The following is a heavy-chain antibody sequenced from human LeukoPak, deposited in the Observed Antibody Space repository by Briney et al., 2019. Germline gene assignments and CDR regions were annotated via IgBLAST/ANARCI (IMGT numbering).Heavy chain of an antibody. CDR3: ARDNMGNAFDI. Sequence: SVKVSCRASGGTFSSYAISWVRQAPGQGLEWMGRIIPILGIANYAQKFQGRVTLTADKSTSTAYLELNSLRSEDTAVFFCARDNMGNAFDIWGQGTLVSVSS. V-gene: IGHV1-69*04. CDR1: GGTFSSYA. CDR2: IIPILGIA. D-gene: IGHD7-27*01. J-gene: IGHJ3*02.